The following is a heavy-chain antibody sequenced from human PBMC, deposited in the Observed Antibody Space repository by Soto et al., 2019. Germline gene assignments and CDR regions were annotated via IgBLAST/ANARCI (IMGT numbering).Heavy chain of an antibody. CDR1: GGSFSGYY. V-gene: IGHV4-34*01. D-gene: IGHD6-13*01. CDR2: INHSGST. J-gene: IGHJ5*02. CDR3: AGGLWRYSSWFRLFGSCFAP. Sequence: SETLSLTCAVYGGSFSGYYWSWIRQPPGKGLEWIGEINHSGSTNYNPSLKSRFTISVDTSKNQFSLKLSCVTAADTAVYYCAGGLWRYSSWFRLFGSCFAPWGKGTLVTVSS.